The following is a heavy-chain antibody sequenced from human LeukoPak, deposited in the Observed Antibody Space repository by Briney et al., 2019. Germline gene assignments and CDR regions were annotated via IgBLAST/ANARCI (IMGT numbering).Heavy chain of an antibody. J-gene: IGHJ4*02. CDR1: GFTFSSYA. CDR2: FSGIGGST. D-gene: IGHD3-3*01. V-gene: IGHV3-23*01. CDR3: AKDHTYYDFWSGYYTH. Sequence: PGGSLRLSCAASGFTFSSYAMSWVRQAPGKGLEWVSAFSGIGGSTYYADSVKGRFTISRDNSKNTLYMQMNSLRAEDTAVYYCAKDHTYYDFWSGYYTHWGQGTLVTVSS.